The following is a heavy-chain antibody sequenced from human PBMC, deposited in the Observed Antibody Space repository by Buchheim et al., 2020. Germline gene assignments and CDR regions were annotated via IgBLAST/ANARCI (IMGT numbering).Heavy chain of an antibody. CDR2: INWSGAST. CDR1: GFTFSSYA. D-gene: IGHD1-26*01. CDR3: AREGGSYLPPNYYYYYMDV. J-gene: IGHJ6*03. V-gene: IGHV3-20*04. Sequence: EVQLLESGGGLVQPGGSLRLSCAASGFTFSSYAMSWVRQAPGKGLEWVSGINWSGASTGYADSVKGRFTISRDNVKNSLYLQMNSLRAEDTAMYYCAREGGSYLPPNYYYYYMDVWGKGTT.